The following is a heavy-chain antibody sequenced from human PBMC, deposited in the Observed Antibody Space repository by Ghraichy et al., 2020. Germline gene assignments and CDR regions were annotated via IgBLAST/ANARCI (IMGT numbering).Heavy chain of an antibody. CDR1: GFTFGSYS. CDR3: SRDRNYAFDY. Sequence: GGSLRLSCEVSGFTFGSYSMNWVRQAPGKGLEWISYINSKSNEKSYAASVKGRFTISTDSAKNSLFLQMNSLRDEDTAMYYCSRDRNYAFDYWGQRTLVTVSS. J-gene: IGHJ4*02. V-gene: IGHV3-48*02. D-gene: IGHD4-11*01. CDR2: INSKSNEK.